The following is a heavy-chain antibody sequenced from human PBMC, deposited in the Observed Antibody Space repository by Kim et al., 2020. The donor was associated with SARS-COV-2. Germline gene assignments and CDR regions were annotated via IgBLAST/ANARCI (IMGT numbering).Heavy chain of an antibody. D-gene: IGHD6-13*01. CDR3: ARGLRSSSWYDY. Sequence: GYAKKVKGRVTMTRNTSISTAYMELSSLRSEDTAVYYCARGLRSSSWYDYWGQGTLVTVSS. V-gene: IGHV1-8*01. J-gene: IGHJ4*02.